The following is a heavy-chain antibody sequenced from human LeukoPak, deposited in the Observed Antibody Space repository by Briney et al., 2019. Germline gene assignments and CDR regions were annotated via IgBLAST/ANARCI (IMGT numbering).Heavy chain of an antibody. V-gene: IGHV3-23*01. CDR1: GITFSSYA. D-gene: IGHD3-22*01. Sequence: GGSLRLSCAASGITFSSYAMSWVRQAPGKGLEWVSGISGSGARTYYADSVKGRFTISRDNSKNTLYLQMNNLRAEDTAVYYCAKDMAYYDSSGYRSPSGFDPWGQGTLVTVSS. CDR2: ISGSGART. CDR3: AKDMAYYDSSGYRSPSGFDP. J-gene: IGHJ5*02.